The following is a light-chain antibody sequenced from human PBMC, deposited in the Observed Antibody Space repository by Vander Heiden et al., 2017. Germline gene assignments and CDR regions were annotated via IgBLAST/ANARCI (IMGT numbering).Light chain of an antibody. V-gene: IGKV2-30*02. Sequence: DAVMTQSPLSLPVSLGQPASISCRSSQSLVHSDGNTYLNWFHQRPGQSPRRLIYKVSNRDSGVPDRFSGSESGTDFTPKISRVEAEDVGVYYCMQGTHWPYTFGQGTNLEI. CDR3: MQGTHWPYT. CDR1: QSLVHSDGNTY. J-gene: IGKJ2*01. CDR2: KVS.